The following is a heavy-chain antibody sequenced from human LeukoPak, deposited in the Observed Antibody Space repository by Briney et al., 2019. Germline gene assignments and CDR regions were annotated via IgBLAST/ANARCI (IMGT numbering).Heavy chain of an antibody. J-gene: IGHJ5*02. V-gene: IGHV3-23*01. CDR1: GFTFSTYA. D-gene: IGHD6-25*01. CDR3: ARAGATVSTIWFDP. Sequence: GGSLRLSCAASGFTFSTYAMNWVRQAPGKGLEWVSLISDSGDTTYYADSVKGRFTISRDNSKNTLSLQMNSLRAEDTAVYYGARAGATVSTIWFDPWGQGTLVTVSS. CDR2: ISDSGDTT.